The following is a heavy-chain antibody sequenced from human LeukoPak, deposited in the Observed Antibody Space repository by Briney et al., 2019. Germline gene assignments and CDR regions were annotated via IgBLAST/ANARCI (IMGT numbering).Heavy chain of an antibody. Sequence: SETLSLTCTVSGGFVSSSSYFWGWIRQPPGKRLEWIGSIYYSGTTYHNPSLKSRITISVDTSKNQFSLKLSSVTAADTAVYYCARHGGAAAAIDYWGQGTLVTASS. J-gene: IGHJ4*02. CDR3: ARHGGAAAAIDY. CDR2: IYYSGTT. CDR1: GGFVSSSSYF. V-gene: IGHV4-39*01. D-gene: IGHD6-13*01.